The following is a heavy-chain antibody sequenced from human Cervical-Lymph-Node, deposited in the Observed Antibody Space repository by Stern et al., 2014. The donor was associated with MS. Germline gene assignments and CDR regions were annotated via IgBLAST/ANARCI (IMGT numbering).Heavy chain of an antibody. CDR1: GFSFSSFY. J-gene: IGHJ4*02. Sequence: VQLLESGGGLVQPGGSLRLSCAASGFSFSSFYMHWVRQAPGKGLVWVARINSDGSRTAYADSVKGRFTISRDNAENTLYLEMNSLRAEDTAVFYCARDPLASHFGSGTYPMYWGQGTLVTVSS. CDR2: INSDGSRT. D-gene: IGHD3-10*01. CDR3: ARDPLASHFGSGTYPMY. V-gene: IGHV3-74*01.